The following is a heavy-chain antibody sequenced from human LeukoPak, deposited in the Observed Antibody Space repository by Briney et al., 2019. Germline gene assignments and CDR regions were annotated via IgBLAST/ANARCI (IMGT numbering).Heavy chain of an antibody. CDR3: ARDPDSSSWYYAFDI. CDR1: GGSFSGYY. CDR2: IYTSGST. J-gene: IGHJ3*02. Sequence: SETLSLTCAVYGGSFSGYYWSWIRQPPGKGLEWIGRIYTSGSTNYTPSLKSRVTISVDKSKNQFSLKLSSVTAADTAVYYCARDPDSSSWYYAFDIWGQGTMVTVSS. D-gene: IGHD6-13*01. V-gene: IGHV4-4*07.